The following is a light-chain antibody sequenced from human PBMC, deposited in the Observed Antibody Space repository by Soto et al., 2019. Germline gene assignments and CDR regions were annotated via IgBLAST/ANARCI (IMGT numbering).Light chain of an antibody. CDR1: SSDVGGYNY. CDR2: EVT. CDR3: CSYAGSYTYV. V-gene: IGLV2-8*01. J-gene: IGLJ1*01. Sequence: QSVLTQPPSASGSPGQSVTISCTGTSSDVGGYNYVSWCQQHPGRAPKLMIYEVTKRPSGVPDRFSGSKSGNTASLSVSGLQADDEADYYCCSYAGSYTYVFGTGTKVTVL.